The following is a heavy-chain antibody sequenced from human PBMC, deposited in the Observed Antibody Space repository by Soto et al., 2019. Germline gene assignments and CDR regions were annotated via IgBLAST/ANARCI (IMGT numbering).Heavy chain of an antibody. J-gene: IGHJ6*02. CDR1: GGTLSSYA. CDR2: IIPIFGTA. V-gene: IGHV1-69*13. D-gene: IGHD3-3*01. Sequence: SVKVSCKASGGTLSSYAISWVRQAPGQGLEWMGGIIPIFGTANYAQKFQGRVTITADESTSTAYMELSSLRSEDTALYYCARDGWFSALRIPFGLDVWGQGTTVTVSS. CDR3: ARDGWFSALRIPFGLDV.